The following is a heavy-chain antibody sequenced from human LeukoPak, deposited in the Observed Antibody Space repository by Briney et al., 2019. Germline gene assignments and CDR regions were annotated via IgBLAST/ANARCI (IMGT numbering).Heavy chain of an antibody. D-gene: IGHD1-26*01. V-gene: IGHV1-2*02. CDR3: ARVRRTWELLELFDY. J-gene: IGHJ4*02. CDR1: GYTFTGYY. Sequence: ASVKVSCKASGYTFTGYYMHWVRQAPGQGLEWMGWINPNSGGTNYVQKFQGRVTMTRDTSISTAYMELSRLRSDDTAVYYCARVRRTWELLELFDYWGQGTLVTVSS. CDR2: INPNSGGT.